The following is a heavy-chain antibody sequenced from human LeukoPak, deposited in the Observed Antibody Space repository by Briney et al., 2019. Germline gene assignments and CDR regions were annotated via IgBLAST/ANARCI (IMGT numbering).Heavy chain of an antibody. CDR3: ARRHVGGYYDSSGYYYGSIDY. Sequence: GGSLRLSCAASGFTFSSYTMKWVRQAPGKGLEWVSSISSSSSYIYYADSVKGRFTISRDNAKNSLYLQMNSLRAEDTAVYYCARRHVGGYYDSSGYYYGSIDYWGQGTLVTVSS. J-gene: IGHJ4*02. V-gene: IGHV3-21*01. CDR1: GFTFSSYT. CDR2: ISSSSSYI. D-gene: IGHD3-22*01.